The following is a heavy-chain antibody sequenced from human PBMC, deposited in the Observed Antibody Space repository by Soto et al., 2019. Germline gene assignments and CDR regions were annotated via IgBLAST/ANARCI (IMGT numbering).Heavy chain of an antibody. D-gene: IGHD2-2*01. CDR2: ISSISSTI. CDR1: GLSLSRWS. J-gene: IGHJ1*01. CDR3: ARDLAGYCSRNSCPHHIEH. V-gene: IGHV3-48*01. Sequence: SRTLACAAAGLSLSRWSMNWVRQTPRKGLEWVSYISSISSTIYYADSVKGRFNISRDNAKNSLYLQMNSLRAEDTAVYYCARDLAGYCSRNSCPHHIEHWGKGTPVTVYS.